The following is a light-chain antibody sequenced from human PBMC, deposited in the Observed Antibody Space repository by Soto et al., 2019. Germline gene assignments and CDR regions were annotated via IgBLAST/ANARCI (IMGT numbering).Light chain of an antibody. CDR3: QQSYNTLPFT. V-gene: IGKV1-39*01. CDR1: ESIRSS. J-gene: IGKJ2*01. CDR2: AAS. Sequence: DIQMTQSPSSLSASVGDRVTITCRASESIRSSLNWYQQRPGKAPKLLVYAASSLQSGVPSRFSGSGSGTDFTLSISNLQPDDFATYYCQQSYNTLPFTFGQGTKVDIK.